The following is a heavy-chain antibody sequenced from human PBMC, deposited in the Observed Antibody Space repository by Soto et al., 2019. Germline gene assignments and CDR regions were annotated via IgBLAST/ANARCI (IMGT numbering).Heavy chain of an antibody. V-gene: IGHV3-23*01. D-gene: IGHD2-2*01. Sequence: PGGSLRLSCAASGFPFDNYAMSWVRQAPGKGLEWFSAISGSGGDTYYADSVKGRFTISRDNAKNSLYLQMNSLRAEDTAVYYCASRVGGLYKCSSTSCYSQLDYWGRGTLVTVSS. J-gene: IGHJ4*02. CDR1: GFPFDNYA. CDR3: ASRVGGLYKCSSTSCYSQLDY. CDR2: ISGSGGDT.